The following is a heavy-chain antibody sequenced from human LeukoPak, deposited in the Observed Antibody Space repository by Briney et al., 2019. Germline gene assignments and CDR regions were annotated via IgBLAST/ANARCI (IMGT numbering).Heavy chain of an antibody. D-gene: IGHD1-1*01. CDR1: GFTFSNYS. Sequence: GSLRLSCAASGFTFSNYSMNWVRQAPGKGLEWVSSISSSSSYIYYADSVKGRFTISRDNAKNSLYLQMNSLRAEDTAVYYCARDRDDAFDYWGQGTLVTVSS. V-gene: IGHV3-21*01. CDR2: ISSSSSYI. CDR3: ARDRDDAFDY. J-gene: IGHJ4*02.